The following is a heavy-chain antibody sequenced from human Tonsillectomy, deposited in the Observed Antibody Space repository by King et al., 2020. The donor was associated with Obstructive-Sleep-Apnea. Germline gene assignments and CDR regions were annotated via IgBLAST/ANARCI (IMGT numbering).Heavy chain of an antibody. CDR2: INWNSGTI. Sequence: VQLVESGGGLVQPGRSLRLSCAASGFIFDDFAMHWVRQAPGKGLEWVSGINWNSGTIGYADSVKGRFTISRDSAKNSLFLQMKSLRPEDTALYHCAKDMSSGWYGPLDHWGQGTLVTVSS. CDR1: GFIFDDFA. V-gene: IGHV3-9*01. D-gene: IGHD6-19*01. J-gene: IGHJ4*02. CDR3: AKDMSSGWYGPLDH.